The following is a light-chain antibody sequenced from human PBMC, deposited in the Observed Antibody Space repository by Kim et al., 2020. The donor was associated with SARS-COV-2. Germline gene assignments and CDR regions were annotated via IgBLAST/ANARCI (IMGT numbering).Light chain of an antibody. V-gene: IGLV3-1*01. CDR2: RDS. Sequence: SLSPGQSASITCCVDNWGINYAWWYQLKRGESPVLGVYRDSRRPSVIPGRFSSYNSGNTATLTFSGTQAMDEADYCCLAWDSSTVVFGGGTQLTVL. J-gene: IGLJ2*01. CDR1: NWGINY. CDR3: LAWDSSTVV.